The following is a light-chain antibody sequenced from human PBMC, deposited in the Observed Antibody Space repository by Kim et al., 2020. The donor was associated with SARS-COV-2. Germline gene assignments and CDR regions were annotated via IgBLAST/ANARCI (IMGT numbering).Light chain of an antibody. CDR2: DNN. V-gene: IGLV1-51*01. CDR1: TSNIGSDS. CDR3: GTWDTSLRIGV. Sequence: GQKVTISCSGRTSNIGSDSVSWYQHLPGTAPKLLIYDNNERPSGIPDRFSGSKSGTSATLAITGLQTGDEADYYCGTWDTSLRIGVFGGGTQLTVL. J-gene: IGLJ2*01.